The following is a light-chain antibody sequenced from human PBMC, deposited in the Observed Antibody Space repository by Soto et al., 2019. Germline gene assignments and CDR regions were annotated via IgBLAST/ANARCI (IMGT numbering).Light chain of an antibody. CDR1: QTISTY. Sequence: DIQMTQSPSSLSASVGDRVTITCRASQTISTYLNWYQQKPGKAPKLLIYAASTLQSGVASRFSGSGSGTDFTLTINSLQPEDFATYCCQQSHGIPYTFGQGTQLEIK. CDR3: QQSHGIPYT. J-gene: IGKJ2*01. CDR2: AAS. V-gene: IGKV1-39*01.